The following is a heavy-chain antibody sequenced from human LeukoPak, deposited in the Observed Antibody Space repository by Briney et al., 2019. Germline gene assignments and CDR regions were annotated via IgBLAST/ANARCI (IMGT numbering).Heavy chain of an antibody. CDR1: GGSISSYY. J-gene: IGHJ4*02. V-gene: IGHV4-59*01. Sequence: SETLSLTCTVSGGSISSYYWSWIRQPPGKGLEWIGYIYYSGSTNYNPSLKSRGTISVDTSKNQFSLKLSSVTAADTAVYYCARAGGYSGYDLDYWGQGTLVTVSS. CDR2: IYYSGST. D-gene: IGHD5-12*01. CDR3: ARAGGYSGYDLDY.